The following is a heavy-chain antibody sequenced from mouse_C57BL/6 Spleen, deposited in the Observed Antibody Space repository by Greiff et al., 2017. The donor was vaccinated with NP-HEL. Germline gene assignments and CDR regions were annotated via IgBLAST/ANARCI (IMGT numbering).Heavy chain of an antibody. J-gene: IGHJ3*01. CDR3: AGLAWFAY. CDR1: GFTFSSYG. Sequence: EVQLVESGGDLVKPGGSLKLSCAASGFTFSSYGMSWVRQTPDKRLEWVATISSGGSYTYYPDSVKGRFTISRDNAKNTLYLQMSSLKSEDTAMYYCAGLAWFAYWGQGTLVTVSA. CDR2: ISSGGSYT. V-gene: IGHV5-6*01.